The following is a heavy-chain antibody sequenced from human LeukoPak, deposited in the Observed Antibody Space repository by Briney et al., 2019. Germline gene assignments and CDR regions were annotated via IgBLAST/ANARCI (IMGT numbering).Heavy chain of an antibody. CDR1: GYTFTGYY. V-gene: IGHV1-2*06. J-gene: IGHJ4*02. CDR3: ARLRGYIYGYEEGYYFDY. D-gene: IGHD5-18*01. CDR2: IYPNSGGT. Sequence: ASVKVSXKASGYTFTGYYMHWVRQAPGQGLEWMGRIYPNSGGTNYAQKFQGRVTMTRDTSISTAYMELSRLRSDDTAVYYCARLRGYIYGYEEGYYFDYWGQGTLVTVSS.